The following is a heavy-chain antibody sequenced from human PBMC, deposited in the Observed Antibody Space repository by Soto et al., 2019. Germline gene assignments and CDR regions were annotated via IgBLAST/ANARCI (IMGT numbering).Heavy chain of an antibody. CDR3: ARERIVVVPAATYGMDI. V-gene: IGHV4-30-4*01. J-gene: IGHJ6*02. D-gene: IGHD2-2*01. CDR1: GGSISSGDYY. Sequence: KTSETLSLTCTVSGGSISSGDYYWSWIRQPPGKGLEWIGYIYYSGSTYYNPSLKSRVTISVDTSKNQFSRKLSSVTAADTAVCYCARERIVVVPAATYGMDIWGQGTTVTVSS. CDR2: IYYSGST.